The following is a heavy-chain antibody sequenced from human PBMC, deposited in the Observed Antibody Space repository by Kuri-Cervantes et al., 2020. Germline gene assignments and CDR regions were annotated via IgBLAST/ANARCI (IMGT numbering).Heavy chain of an antibody. Sequence: GSLRLSCAASGFTFSSYGMHWVRQAPGKGLEWVAVIWYDGTNKYYADSVKGRFTISRDNSKNTLYLQMNSLRAEDTAVYYCARDETIVVVVAATDYYYYGMDVWGQGTTVTVSS. CDR3: ARDETIVVVVAATDYYYYGMDV. V-gene: IGHV3-33*01. CDR2: IWYDGTNK. J-gene: IGHJ6*02. CDR1: GFTFSSYG. D-gene: IGHD2-15*01.